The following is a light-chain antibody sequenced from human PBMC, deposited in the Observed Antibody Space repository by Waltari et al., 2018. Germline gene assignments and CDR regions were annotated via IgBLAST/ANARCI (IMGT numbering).Light chain of an antibody. J-gene: IGLJ2*01. V-gene: IGLV2-14*01. CDR2: EGT. CDR3: SSYTGGSTLLV. CDR1: TSDIGNYDY. Sequence: QSALTQPASVSGSPGQSITISCTGTTSDIGNYDYVSWYQQHPGKAPKLLIYEGTNRPSGVSTRFSGSKSGSTASLTISGLQADDEAHYYCSSYTGGSTLLVFGGGTDLTVL.